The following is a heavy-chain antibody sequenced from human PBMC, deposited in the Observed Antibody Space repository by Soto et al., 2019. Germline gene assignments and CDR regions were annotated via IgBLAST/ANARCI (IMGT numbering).Heavy chain of an antibody. CDR3: ARGRYCSGGSCYHSGFYYYYYGMDV. V-gene: IGHV1-69*01. CDR2: IIPILGTA. J-gene: IGHJ6*02. D-gene: IGHD2-15*01. Sequence: QVQLVQSGAEVKKPGSSVKVSCKASGGTFSSYAISWVRQAPGQGLEWMGGIIPILGTANYAQKFQGRVTITADESTSTAYMELSSLRSEDTAVYYCARGRYCSGGSCYHSGFYYYYYGMDVWGQGTTVTVSS. CDR1: GGTFSSYA.